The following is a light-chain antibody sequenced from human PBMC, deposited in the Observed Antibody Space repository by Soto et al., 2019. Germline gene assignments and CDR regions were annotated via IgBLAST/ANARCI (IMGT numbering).Light chain of an antibody. CDR3: QQYFTSPLT. V-gene: IGKV3-20*01. Sequence: EVVLTQSPGTLSLSPGESATLSCRASQSVSSNYLAWYQQKPGQAPRLLIYGVSTRANGIPDSFRGSGSGTAFSLTISRLEPEDFALYYCQQYFTSPLTFGGGTKVEIK. CDR1: QSVSSNY. CDR2: GVS. J-gene: IGKJ4*01.